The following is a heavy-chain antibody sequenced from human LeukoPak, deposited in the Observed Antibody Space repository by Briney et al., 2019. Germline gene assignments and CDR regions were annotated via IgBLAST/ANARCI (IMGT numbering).Heavy chain of an antibody. CDR2: VSSSSTTI. CDR3: ARESRPYGAFDI. D-gene: IGHD4-17*01. CDR1: GFTFSSYD. J-gene: IGHJ3*02. Sequence: GGSLRLSCSASGFTFSSYDFNWVRQAPGKGLEWVSYVSSSSTTIYYVDSVKGRFTISRDNAKSSLYLQIKSLRAEDTAVYYCARESRPYGAFDIWGQGTMVTVSP. V-gene: IGHV3-48*01.